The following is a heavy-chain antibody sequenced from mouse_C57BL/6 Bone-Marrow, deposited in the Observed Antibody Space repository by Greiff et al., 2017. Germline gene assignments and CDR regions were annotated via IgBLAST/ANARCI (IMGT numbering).Heavy chain of an antibody. J-gene: IGHJ4*01. CDR1: GYTFTSYW. CDR3: AKLYYYAMDN. Sequence: VQLQQSGAELAKPGASVKLSCKASGYTFTSYWMHWVKQRPGQGLEWIGYINPSSGYTKYNQKFKDKATLTAEKSSSTAYMQLSSLTYEDSAVYYCAKLYYYAMDNWGQGTSVTVSS. CDR2: INPSSGYT. V-gene: IGHV1-7*01.